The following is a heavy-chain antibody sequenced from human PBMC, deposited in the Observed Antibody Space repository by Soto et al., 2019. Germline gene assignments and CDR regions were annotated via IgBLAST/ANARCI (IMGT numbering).Heavy chain of an antibody. D-gene: IGHD5-18*01. V-gene: IGHV4-59*01. CDR3: ARISSVDPYGYVNGGLDV. CDR1: GGSIRSYY. Sequence: SETLSLTCSVSGGSIRSYYWSWIRQSPEKGLEWIGYFYHSGNSNYNPSLKSRVTISVDTSKNQLSLSLRSVTAPDTAVYFCARISSVDPYGYVNGGLDVWGQGTTVTVSS. J-gene: IGHJ6*02. CDR2: FYHSGNS.